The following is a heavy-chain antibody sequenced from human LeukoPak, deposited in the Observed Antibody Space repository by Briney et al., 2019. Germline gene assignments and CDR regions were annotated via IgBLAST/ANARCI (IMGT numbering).Heavy chain of an antibody. D-gene: IGHD2-15*01. Sequence: GGSLRLSCAASGFTFSSYSMNWVRQAPGKGLEWVSYISSSSSTIYYADSVKGRFTISRDNAKNSLYLQMNRLRAEYTAVYYCATGTLGGWHYFDYWGQGTLVTVSS. J-gene: IGHJ4*02. V-gene: IGHV3-48*01. CDR1: GFTFSSYS. CDR3: ATGTLGGWHYFDY. CDR2: ISSSSSTI.